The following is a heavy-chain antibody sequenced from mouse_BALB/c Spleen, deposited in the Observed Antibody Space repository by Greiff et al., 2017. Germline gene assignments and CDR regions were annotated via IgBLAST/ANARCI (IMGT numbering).Heavy chain of an antibody. V-gene: IGHV7-3*02. D-gene: IGHD3-3*01. CDR1: GFTFTDYY. CDR2: IRNKANGYTT. J-gene: IGHJ2*01. CDR3: ARDIRAGYYFDY. Sequence: EVHLVESGGGLVQPGGSLRLSCATSGFTFTDYYMSWVRQPPGKALEWLGFIRNKANGYTTEYSASVKGRFTISRDNSQSILYLQMNTLRAEDSATYYCARDIRAGYYFDYWGQGTTLTVSS.